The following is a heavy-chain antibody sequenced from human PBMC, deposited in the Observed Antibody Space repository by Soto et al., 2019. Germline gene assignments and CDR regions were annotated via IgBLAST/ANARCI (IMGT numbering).Heavy chain of an antibody. CDR3: ARDDAFANENAFDL. CDR1: GFSFRTYG. V-gene: IGHV3-33*01. D-gene: IGHD1-1*01. Sequence: QVQLVASGGGLVQPGTSLRLSGAVSGFSFRTYGFHWVRQPPGKGLQWVAVISPKGHSDSVEGRFTISRDNSKDTLYLQMNNLRAEDTAVYYCARDDAFANENAFDLWGQGTKVTVSS. CDR2: ISPK. J-gene: IGHJ3*01.